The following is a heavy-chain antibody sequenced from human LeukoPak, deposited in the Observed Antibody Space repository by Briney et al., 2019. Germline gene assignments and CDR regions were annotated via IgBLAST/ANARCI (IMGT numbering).Heavy chain of an antibody. CDR2: IKQDGSEK. V-gene: IGHV3-7*01. CDR1: GFTFSSYW. J-gene: IGHJ3*02. Sequence: GESLKISCAASGFTFSSYWMSWVRQAPGKGLEWVANIKQDGSEKYYVDSVKGRFTISRDNAKNSLYLQMNSLRAEDTAVYYCARPASSGWPYDAFDIWGQGTMVTVSS. D-gene: IGHD6-19*01. CDR3: ARPASSGWPYDAFDI.